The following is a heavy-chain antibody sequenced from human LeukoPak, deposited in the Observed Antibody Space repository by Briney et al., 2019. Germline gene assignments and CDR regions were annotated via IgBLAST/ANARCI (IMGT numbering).Heavy chain of an antibody. CDR1: GYTFTSYG. V-gene: IGHV1-18*01. CDR3: ARGGRDYDFWSGYYNVVYYYGMDV. Sequence: ASVKVSCKASGYTFTSYGISWVRQAPGQGLEWMGWISAYNGNTNYAQKLQGRVTMTTDTSTSTAYMELRSLRSDDTAVYYCARGGRDYDFWSGYYNVVYYYGMDVWGQGTTVTVSS. J-gene: IGHJ6*02. D-gene: IGHD3-3*01. CDR2: ISAYNGNT.